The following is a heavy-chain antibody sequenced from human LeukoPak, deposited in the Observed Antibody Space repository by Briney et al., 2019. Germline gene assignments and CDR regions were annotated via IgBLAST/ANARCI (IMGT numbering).Heavy chain of an antibody. V-gene: IGHV4-38-2*01. D-gene: IGHD6-19*01. Sequence: PSETLSLTCAVSGYSISSGYYWGWIRQPPGKGLEWIGGIYHSGSTYYNPSLKSRVTISVDTSKNQFSPKLSSVTAADTAVYYCARPYFHYSSGPRFDYWGQGTLVTVSS. J-gene: IGHJ4*02. CDR2: IYHSGST. CDR1: GYSISSGYY. CDR3: ARPYFHYSSGPRFDY.